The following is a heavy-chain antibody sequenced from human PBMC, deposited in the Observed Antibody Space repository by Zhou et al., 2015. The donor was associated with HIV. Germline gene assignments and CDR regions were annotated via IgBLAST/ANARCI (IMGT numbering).Heavy chain of an antibody. V-gene: IGHV1-69*06. CDR2: IVPFFGTA. J-gene: IGHJ2*01. CDR1: GGTFRNHG. CDR3: AREGWGSWYLDL. Sequence: QVQLVQSGTXVKKPGSSVKVSCKASGGTFRNHGISWVRQAPGQGLEWMGGIVPFFGTANYAQKFQGRVTITADKSTGTAYMELSSLRSEDTAAYYCAREGWGSWYLDLWGRGTLVSVSS. D-gene: IGHD7-27*01.